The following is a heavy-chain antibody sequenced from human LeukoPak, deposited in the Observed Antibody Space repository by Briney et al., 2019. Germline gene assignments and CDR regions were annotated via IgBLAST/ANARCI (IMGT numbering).Heavy chain of an antibody. Sequence: SVKVSCKASGGTFSSYAISWVRQAPGQGLEWMGRIIPIFGTANYAQKFQGRVTITTDESTSTAYMELSSLRSEDTAVYYCAREHRWLQSMSEYFQHWGQCTLVTVSS. D-gene: IGHD5-24*01. CDR3: AREHRWLQSMSEYFQH. CDR2: IIPIFGTA. CDR1: GGTFSSYA. V-gene: IGHV1-69*05. J-gene: IGHJ1*01.